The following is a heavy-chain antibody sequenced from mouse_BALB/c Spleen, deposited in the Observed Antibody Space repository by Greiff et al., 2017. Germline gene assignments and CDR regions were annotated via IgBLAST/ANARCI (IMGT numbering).Heavy chain of an antibody. CDR1: GFSLTSYG. J-gene: IGHJ2*01. V-gene: IGHV2-9*02. CDR2: IWAGGST. D-gene: IGHD3-2*02. CDR3: ARDRGYAHFDY. Sequence: VKLMESGPGLVAPSQSLSITCTVSGFSLTSYGVHWVRQPPGKGLEWLGVIWAGGSTNYNSALMSRLSISKDNSKSQVFLKMNSLQTDDTAMYYCARDRGYAHFDYWGQGTTLTVSS.